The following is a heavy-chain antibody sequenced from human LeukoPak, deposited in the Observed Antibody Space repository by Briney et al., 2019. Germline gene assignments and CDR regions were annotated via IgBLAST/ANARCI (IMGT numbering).Heavy chain of an antibody. D-gene: IGHD6-13*01. J-gene: IGHJ4*02. V-gene: IGHV1-46*03. CDR2: INPSGGST. CDR1: GYTFTSYY. Sequence: GASVKVSCKASGYTFTSYYMHWVRQAPGQGLEWMGIINPSGGSTSYAQKFQGRVTMTRDTSTSTVYMELSSLRSEDTAVYYCAREVAAAGRSVIVVTNYFDYWCQGTLVTVSS. CDR3: AREVAAAGRSVIVVTNYFDY.